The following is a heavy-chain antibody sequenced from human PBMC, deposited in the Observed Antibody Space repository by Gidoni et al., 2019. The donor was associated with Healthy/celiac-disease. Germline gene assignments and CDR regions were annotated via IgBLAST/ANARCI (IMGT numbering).Heavy chain of an antibody. CDR3: ARDRCGGDCYNLDY. V-gene: IGHV3-33*01. D-gene: IGHD2-21*02. J-gene: IGHJ4*02. Sequence: QVQLVESGGGVVQPGRSLRLSCAASGFTFSSYGMHWVRQAPGKGLEWVAVIGYDGSNKYYADSVKGRFTISRDNSKNTLYLQMNSLRAEDTAVYYCARDRCGGDCYNLDYWGQGTLVTVSS. CDR1: GFTFSSYG. CDR2: IGYDGSNK.